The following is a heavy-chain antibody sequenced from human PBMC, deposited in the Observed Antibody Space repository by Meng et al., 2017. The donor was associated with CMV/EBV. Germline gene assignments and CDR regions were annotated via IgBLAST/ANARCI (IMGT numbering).Heavy chain of an antibody. D-gene: IGHD3-10*01. J-gene: IGHJ5*02. V-gene: IGHV1-69*12. Sequence: QVQQVQAGAEVKKPGSSVKVSCKASGGTFSSYAISWVRQAPGQGLEWMGGIIPIFGTANYAQKFQGRVTITADESTSTAYMELSSLRSEDTAVYYCARRGSYYGSGSYYNWFDPWGQGTLVTVSS. CDR1: GGTFSSYA. CDR2: IIPIFGTA. CDR3: ARRGSYYGSGSYYNWFDP.